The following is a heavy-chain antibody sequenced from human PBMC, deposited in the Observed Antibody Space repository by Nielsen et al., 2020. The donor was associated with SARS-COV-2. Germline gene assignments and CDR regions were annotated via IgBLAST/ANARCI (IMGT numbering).Heavy chain of an antibody. J-gene: IGHJ6*02. D-gene: IGHD2-2*01. CDR3: ATGVVPAAIGYYYGMDV. CDR1: GFSFNDHY. V-gene: IGHV3-11*03. CDR2: ISSSGSYT. Sequence: GESLKISCAGSGFSFNDHYMNWIRQAPGKGLEWLSYISSSGSYTKFADSVKGRFTISRDIAKNSLYLQMNSLRAEDTAVYYCATGVVPAAIGYYYGMDVWGQGTTVTVSS.